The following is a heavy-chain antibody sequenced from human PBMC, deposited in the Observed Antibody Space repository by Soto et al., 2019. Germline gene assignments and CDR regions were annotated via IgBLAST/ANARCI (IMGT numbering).Heavy chain of an antibody. CDR2: IYATGTT. CDR3: VRDRTKTLRDWFDP. Sequence: SSETLSLTCTVSGASISGFYWSWIRKSAGKGLEWIGRIYATGTTDYNPSLKSRVMTSVDTSKKQFSLKLRSVTAADTAVYYCVRDRTKTLRDWFDPWGQGISVTVSS. CDR1: GASISGFY. J-gene: IGHJ5*02. D-gene: IGHD1-1*01. V-gene: IGHV4-4*07.